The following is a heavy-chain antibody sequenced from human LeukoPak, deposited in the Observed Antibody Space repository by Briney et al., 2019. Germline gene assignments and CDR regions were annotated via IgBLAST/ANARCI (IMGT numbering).Heavy chain of an antibody. V-gene: IGHV1-18*01. CDR3: ARVERSRWELLDLGY. J-gene: IGHJ4*02. D-gene: IGHD1-26*01. CDR1: GYTFTSYG. CDR2: ISAYNGNT. Sequence: ASMRVSCKASGYTFTSYGISWVRQAPGQGLEWMGWISAYNGNTNYAQKLQGRVTLTTDTSTSTAYMELRSLRSDDTAVYYCARVERSRWELLDLGYWGQGTLVTVSS.